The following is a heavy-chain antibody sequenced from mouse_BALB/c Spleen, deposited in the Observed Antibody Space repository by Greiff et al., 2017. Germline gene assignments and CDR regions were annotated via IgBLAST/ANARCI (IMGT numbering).Heavy chain of an antibody. Sequence: VQLKESGAELVKPGASVKLSCTATGFNIKDTYMHWVKQRPEQGLDWIGRMDPANGNTKYDPKFQGKATITADTSSNTAYLQLSSLTSEDTAVYYCSKELSWFAYWGQGTLVTVSA. V-gene: IGHV14-3*02. CDR1: GFNIKDTY. D-gene: IGHD1-3*01. CDR3: SKELSWFAY. CDR2: MDPANGNT. J-gene: IGHJ3*01.